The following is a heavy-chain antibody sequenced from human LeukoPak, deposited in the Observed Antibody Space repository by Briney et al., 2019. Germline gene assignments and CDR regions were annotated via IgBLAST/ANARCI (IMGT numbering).Heavy chain of an antibody. CDR3: ARGPTYYDSSGTPFDY. V-gene: IGHV4-61*02. CDR1: GGSISSGSYY. J-gene: IGHJ4*02. D-gene: IGHD3-22*01. CDR2: IYTSGST. Sequence: SETLSLTCTDSGGSISSGSYYWSWIRQPAGKGLEWIGRIYTSGSTYYNPSLKSRVTISVDTSKNQFSLKLSSVTAADTAVYYCARGPTYYDSSGTPFDYWGQGTLVTVSS.